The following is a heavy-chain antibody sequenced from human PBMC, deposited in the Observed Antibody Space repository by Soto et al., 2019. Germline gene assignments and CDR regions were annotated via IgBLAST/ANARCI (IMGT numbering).Heavy chain of an antibody. CDR2: INGDGSDT. V-gene: IGHV3-74*01. CDR3: ARDFGEVGATAVYDI. J-gene: IGHJ3*02. D-gene: IGHD1-26*01. Sequence: PGGTLRLSCAASGFSFSLYWMHWVRQAPRKGLVWVSRINGDGSDTSYGDSVKGRFTTSRDNAKNTLYLHMNSLGAADTAVYYCARDFGEVGATAVYDIWGQGTMVTVSS. CDR1: GFSFSLYW.